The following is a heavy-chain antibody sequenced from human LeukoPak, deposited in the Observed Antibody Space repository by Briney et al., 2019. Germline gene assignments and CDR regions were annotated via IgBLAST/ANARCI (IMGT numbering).Heavy chain of an antibody. D-gene: IGHD6-19*01. J-gene: IGHJ6*02. CDR3: ARGRAVAGTVLLYGMDV. CDR2: INHSGST. CDR1: GGSFSGYY. Sequence: PSETLSLTCAVYGGSFSGYYWSWIRQPPGKGLEWIGEINHSGSTNYNPSHKSRVTISVDTSKNQFSLKLSSVTAADTAVYYCARGRAVAGTVLLYGMDVWGQGTTVTVSS. V-gene: IGHV4-34*01.